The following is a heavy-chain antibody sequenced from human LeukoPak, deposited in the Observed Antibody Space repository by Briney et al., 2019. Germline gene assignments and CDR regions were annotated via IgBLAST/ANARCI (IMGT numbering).Heavy chain of an antibody. CDR3: ARDRGRTGTGLFDY. V-gene: IGHV1-46*01. Sequence: ASVKVSCKASGYTFTSYYMHWVRQAPGQGLEWMGIVNPSGGSTSYAQKFQGRVTMTRAMSTSTVYMEVSSLRSEDTAVYYCARDRGRTGTGLFDYWGQGTLVTVSS. J-gene: IGHJ4*02. CDR2: VNPSGGST. CDR1: GYTFTSYY. D-gene: IGHD1/OR15-1a*01.